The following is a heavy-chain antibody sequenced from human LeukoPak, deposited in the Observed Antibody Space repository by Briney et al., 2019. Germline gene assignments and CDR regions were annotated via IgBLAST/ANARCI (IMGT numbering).Heavy chain of an antibody. CDR2: ISAYNGNT. CDR1: GYTFTSYG. V-gene: IGHV1-18*01. CDR3: ARDVHGVGATATDAFDI. Sequence: ASVKVSCKASGYTFTSYGISWVRQAPGQGLEWMGWISAYNGNTNYAQKLQGRVTMTTDTSTSTAYMELRSLRSDDTAVYYCARDVHGVGATATDAFDIWGQGTMVTVSS. J-gene: IGHJ3*02. D-gene: IGHD1-26*01.